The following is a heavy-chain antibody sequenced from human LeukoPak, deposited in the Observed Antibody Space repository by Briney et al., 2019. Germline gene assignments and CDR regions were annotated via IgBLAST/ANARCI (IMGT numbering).Heavy chain of an antibody. V-gene: IGHV3-33*01. J-gene: IGHJ4*02. CDR1: GFTFGGYG. D-gene: IGHD1-14*01. CDR2: IAYDGSRA. CDR3: TRYNNDHFDY. Sequence: GGSMRLACAGAGFTFGGYGMHWFRQTPGKGLEWVAVIAYDGSRAFYADSVKGRFTISRDNSKNTMSVQMDDLRAEDTAVYYCTRYNNDHFDYWGQGTLVTVSS.